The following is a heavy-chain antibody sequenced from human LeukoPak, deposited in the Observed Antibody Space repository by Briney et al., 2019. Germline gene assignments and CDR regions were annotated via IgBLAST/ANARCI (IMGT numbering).Heavy chain of an antibody. CDR3: ARGGQRWLQLSLYGMDV. J-gene: IGHJ6*02. Sequence: GASVKVSCKASGYTFTGYYMHWVRQAPGQGLEWMGWINPNSGGTNYAQKFQGRVTMTRDTSISTAYMELSRLRSDDTAVYYCARGGQRWLQLSLYGMDVWGQGTTVTASS. CDR1: GYTFTGYY. CDR2: INPNSGGT. V-gene: IGHV1-2*02. D-gene: IGHD5-24*01.